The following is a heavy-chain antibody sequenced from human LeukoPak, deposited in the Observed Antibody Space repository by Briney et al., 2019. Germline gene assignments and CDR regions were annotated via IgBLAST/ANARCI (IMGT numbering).Heavy chain of an antibody. V-gene: IGHV3-48*03. Sequence: GGSLRLSCAASGFTFSSYEMNWVRQAPGKGLEWVSYISSSGSTIYYADSVKGRFTISRDNAKNSLYLQMNSLRAEDTAVYYCAREGTYYDFWSGYAESYYYYMDVWGKGTTVTVSS. CDR3: AREGTYYDFWSGYAESYYYYMDV. CDR1: GFTFSSYE. CDR2: ISSSGSTI. J-gene: IGHJ6*03. D-gene: IGHD3-3*01.